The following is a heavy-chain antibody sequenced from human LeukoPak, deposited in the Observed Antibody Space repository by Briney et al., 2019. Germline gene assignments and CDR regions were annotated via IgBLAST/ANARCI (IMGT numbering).Heavy chain of an antibody. J-gene: IGHJ4*02. V-gene: IGHV3-7*01. D-gene: IGHD3-16*01. CDR1: GLTFSNYW. Sequence: GGSLRPSCAASGLTFSNYWMSWVRQAPGKGLEWVADIKKDGSDKYYVGSVKGRFTISRDNAENSLFLQMNSLRAEDTAVYYCAALWEGGYWGQGTLITVSS. CDR2: IKKDGSDK. CDR3: AALWEGGY.